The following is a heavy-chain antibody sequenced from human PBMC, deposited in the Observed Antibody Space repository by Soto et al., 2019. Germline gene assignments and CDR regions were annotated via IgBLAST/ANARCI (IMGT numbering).Heavy chain of an antibody. V-gene: IGHV3-48*01. D-gene: IGHD3-16*02. Sequence: GGSLRLSCAASGFTFSSYSMNWVRQAPGKGLEWVSYISSSSSTIYYADSVKGRFTISRDKAKNSLYLQMNSLRAEDTAVYYCARSRGSYRFSFIHWGQGTLVTVSS. CDR3: ARSRGSYRFSFIH. CDR1: GFTFSSYS. J-gene: IGHJ4*02. CDR2: ISSSSSTI.